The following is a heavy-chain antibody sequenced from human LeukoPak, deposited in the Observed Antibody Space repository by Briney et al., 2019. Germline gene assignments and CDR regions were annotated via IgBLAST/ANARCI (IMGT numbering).Heavy chain of an antibody. V-gene: IGHV3-7*01. Sequence: PGESLRLSCAASGFTFSNYWMSWVRQAPGKGLEWVANIKHDGSETYYVDSVKGRFTISRDNAKNSLFLQMNSLTAEDTAVYYCARKGGTRGPLNYWGQGTLVTVSS. CDR1: GFTFSNYW. D-gene: IGHD2-8*01. J-gene: IGHJ4*02. CDR3: ARKGGTRGPLNY. CDR2: IKHDGSET.